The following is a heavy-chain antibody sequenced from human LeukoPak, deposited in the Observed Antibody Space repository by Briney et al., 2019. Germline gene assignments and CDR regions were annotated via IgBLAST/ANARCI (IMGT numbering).Heavy chain of an antibody. D-gene: IGHD2-2*02. CDR3: ANYCSSTSCYTYGY. CDR1: GGSISSSSYY. CDR2: IYYSGST. Sequence: PSETLSLTCTVSGGSISSSSYYWGWIRQPPGKGLEWIGSIYYSGSTYYNPSLKSRVTISVDTSKNQFSLKLSSVTVADTAVYYCANYCSSTSCYTYGYWGQGTLVTVSS. V-gene: IGHV4-39*01. J-gene: IGHJ4*02.